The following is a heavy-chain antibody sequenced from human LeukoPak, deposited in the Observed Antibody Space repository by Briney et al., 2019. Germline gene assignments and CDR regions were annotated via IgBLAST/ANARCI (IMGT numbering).Heavy chain of an antibody. V-gene: IGHV3-23*01. CDR2: ISGSGANT. CDR3: AKTRHSSSWHVPPDY. Sequence: GGSLRLSCAASGFTFSSYAMSWVRQAPGKGLEWVSGISGSGANTYYADSVKGRFTISRDNSKNTLYLQMNSLRAEDTAVYYCAKTRHSSSWHVPPDYWGQGTLVTVSS. J-gene: IGHJ4*02. D-gene: IGHD6-13*01. CDR1: GFTFSSYA.